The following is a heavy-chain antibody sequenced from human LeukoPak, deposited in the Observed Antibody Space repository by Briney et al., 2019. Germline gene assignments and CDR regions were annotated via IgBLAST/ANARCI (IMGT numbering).Heavy chain of an antibody. D-gene: IGHD3-22*01. CDR3: AGEDNSSGYRPFDI. V-gene: IGHV1-46*01. Sequence: ASVKVSCKASGYTFTSYYMHWVRQAPGQGLEWMGIINPRGGSTSYAQKFQGRVTMTRDTSTSTVYMELSSLRSDDTAVYYCAGEDNSSGYRPFDIWGQGTMVTVPS. CDR2: INPRGGST. J-gene: IGHJ3*02. CDR1: GYTFTSYY.